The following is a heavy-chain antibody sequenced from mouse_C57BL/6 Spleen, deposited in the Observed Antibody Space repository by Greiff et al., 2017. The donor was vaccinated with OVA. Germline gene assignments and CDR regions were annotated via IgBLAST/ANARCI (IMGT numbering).Heavy chain of an antibody. CDR1: GFTIKNTY. CDR3: SRSHFYAMDY. V-gene: IGHV14-3*01. J-gene: IGHJ4*01. Sequence: EVQGVESVAELVRPGASVKLSCTASGFTIKNTYMHWVKQRPEQGLEWIGRIAPANGNTKYAPKFQGKATITADTSSNTAYLQLSSLTSEDTAIYYCSRSHFYAMDYWGQGTSVTVSS. CDR2: IAPANGNT.